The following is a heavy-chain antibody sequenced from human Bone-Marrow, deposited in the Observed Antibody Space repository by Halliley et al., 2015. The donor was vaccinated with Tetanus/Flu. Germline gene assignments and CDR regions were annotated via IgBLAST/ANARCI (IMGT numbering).Heavy chain of an antibody. J-gene: IGHJ4*02. CDR1: SS. CDR2: MRSKPNAYAT. V-gene: IGHV3-73*01. CDR3: ARHGDYYDSSGFAD. Sequence: SSIHWVRQAPGRGLEWLGRMRSKPNAYATTYAASVKGRFTISRDDPKNMAYLQMNSLKAEDTAMYYCARHGDYYDSSGFADWGQGTLVTVSS. D-gene: IGHD3-22*01.